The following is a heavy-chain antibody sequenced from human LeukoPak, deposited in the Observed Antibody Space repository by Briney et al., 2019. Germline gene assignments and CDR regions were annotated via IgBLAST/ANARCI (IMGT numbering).Heavy chain of an antibody. D-gene: IGHD6-13*01. Sequence: GGSLRLSCAASGFTFSSYSMNWIRQAPGKGLEWVSYISSSSSTIYYADSVKGRFTISRDNAKNSLYLQMDSLRAEDTAVYYCARGSAAAGFDYWGQGTLVTVSS. CDR2: ISSSSSTI. CDR3: ARGSAAAGFDY. J-gene: IGHJ4*02. V-gene: IGHV3-48*01. CDR1: GFTFSSYS.